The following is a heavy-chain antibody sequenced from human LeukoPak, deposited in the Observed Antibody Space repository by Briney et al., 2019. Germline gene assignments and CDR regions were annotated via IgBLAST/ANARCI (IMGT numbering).Heavy chain of an antibody. D-gene: IGHD3-22*01. J-gene: IGHJ4*02. CDR3: VRDWGYDSSGYWQKYFDT. CDR2: ISDSGAGT. V-gene: IGHV3-23*01. Sequence: GGSLRLSCAASGFTFSNYGMSWVRQAPGKGLEWVSAISDSGAGTCYADSVKGRFTISRDNSKNTLYLQMNSLRAEDTAVYYCVRDWGYDSSGYWQKYFDTWGQGTLVTVSS. CDR1: GFTFSNYG.